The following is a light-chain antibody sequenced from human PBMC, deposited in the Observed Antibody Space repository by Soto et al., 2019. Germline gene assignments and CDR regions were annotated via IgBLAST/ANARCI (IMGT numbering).Light chain of an antibody. J-gene: IGLJ3*02. CDR2: EDT. CDR3: SSHAGINNVV. CDR1: SSDVGGYNY. V-gene: IGLV2-8*01. Sequence: QSVLTQPPSASGSPGQSVTISCTGTSSDVGGYNYVSWYQQHPGKAPKLMIYEDTKRPSGVPDRFSGSKSVNTASLTVSGLQAEDEADYYCSSHAGINNVVFGGGTKLTVL.